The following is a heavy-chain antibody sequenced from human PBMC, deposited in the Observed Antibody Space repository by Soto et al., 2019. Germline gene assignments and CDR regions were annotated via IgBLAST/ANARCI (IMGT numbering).Heavy chain of an antibody. J-gene: IGHJ4*02. V-gene: IGHV3-21*06. CDR2: ISGSGSYI. CDR3: ARESEDLTSNFDY. Sequence: PGGSLRLSCAASGFTFSTYTMNWVRQAPGKGLEWVSSISGSGSYIYYADSLKGRFTISRDNAKNSLYLEMNSRRAEDTAVYYCARESEDLTSNFDYWGQGTLVTVSS. CDR1: GFTFSTYT.